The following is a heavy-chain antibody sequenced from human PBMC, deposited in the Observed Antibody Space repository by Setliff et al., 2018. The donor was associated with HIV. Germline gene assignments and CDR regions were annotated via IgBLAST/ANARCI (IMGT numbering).Heavy chain of an antibody. CDR1: GYTFTDFY. Sequence: ASVKVSCKASGYTFTDFYIHWVRQAPGQGLEWIERINPKSGVADYLKKFQGRVTMTTDTSTNTAHMELIRPRFDDTAVYYCARAHFLVAMTRNWFDPWGQGTLGTVSS. D-gene: IGHD5-12*01. J-gene: IGHJ5*02. CDR2: INPKSGVA. V-gene: IGHV1-2*06. CDR3: ARAHFLVAMTRNWFDP.